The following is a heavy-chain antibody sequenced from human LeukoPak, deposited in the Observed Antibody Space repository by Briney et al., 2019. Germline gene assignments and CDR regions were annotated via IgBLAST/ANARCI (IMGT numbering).Heavy chain of an antibody. D-gene: IGHD3-3*01. CDR2: IYTSGST. J-gene: IGHJ5*02. CDR1: GGSISSYY. Sequence: SETLSLTCTVSGGSISSYYWSWSRQPAGKGLEWIGRIYTSGSTNYNPSLKSRVTMSVDTSKNQFSLKLSSVTAADTAVYYCARANYDFWSGRNWFDPWGQGTLVTVSS. CDR3: ARANYDFWSGRNWFDP. V-gene: IGHV4-4*07.